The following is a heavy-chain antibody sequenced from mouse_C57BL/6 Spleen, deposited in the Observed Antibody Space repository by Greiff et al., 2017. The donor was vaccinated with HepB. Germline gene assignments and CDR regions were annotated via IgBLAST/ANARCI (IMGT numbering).Heavy chain of an antibody. Sequence: QVQLQQSGAELAKPGASVKLSCKASGYTFTSYWMHWVKQRPGQGLEWIGYINPSSGYTKYNQKFKDKATLTADKSSSTAYMQLSSLTYEDSAVYYCARAQEFITTVADYYAMDYWGQGTSVTVSS. CDR3: ARAQEFITTVADYYAMDY. CDR2: INPSSGYT. J-gene: IGHJ4*01. CDR1: GYTFTSYW. V-gene: IGHV1-7*01. D-gene: IGHD1-1*01.